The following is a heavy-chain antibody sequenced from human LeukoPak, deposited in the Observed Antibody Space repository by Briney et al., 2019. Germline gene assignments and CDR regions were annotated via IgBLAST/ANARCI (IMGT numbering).Heavy chain of an antibody. D-gene: IGHD1-7*01. CDR3: ASRSGGTTFETVTFDY. CDR1: GGSFSGYY. CDR2: INHSGSN. J-gene: IGHJ4*02. V-gene: IGHV4-34*01. Sequence: SETLSLTCAVYGGSFSGYYWSWIRQPPGKGLEWIGEINHSGSNTYNPSLNSRVTISVDTSKNQFSLKLSSVTAADTAVYYCASRSGGTTFETVTFDYWGQGTLVTVSS.